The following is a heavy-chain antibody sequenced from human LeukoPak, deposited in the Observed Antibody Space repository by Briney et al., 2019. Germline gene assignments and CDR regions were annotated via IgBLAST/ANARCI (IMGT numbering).Heavy chain of an antibody. CDR3: ARTRGYYFDY. V-gene: IGHV1-46*01. Sequence: EASVKVSCKASGYSFTNYYIHWVRQAPGQGLEWMGMINPSGGSTTYAQKFQGRVTMTRDMSTSTVYMELSSLTSEDTAVYYCARTRGYYFDYWGQGTLVTVSS. J-gene: IGHJ4*02. CDR1: GYSFTNYY. CDR2: INPSGGST.